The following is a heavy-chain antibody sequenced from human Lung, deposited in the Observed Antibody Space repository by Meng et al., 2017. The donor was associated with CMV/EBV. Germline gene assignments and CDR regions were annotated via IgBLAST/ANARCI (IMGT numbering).Heavy chain of an antibody. CDR1: GYTFTSYY. V-gene: IGHV1-46*01. Sequence: ASVKVSCKASGYTFTSYYMHWVRQAPGQGLEWMGIINPSGGSTSYAQKFQGRVTMTRDTPTSTVYMELSSLRSEDTAVYYCARDRERGYSYGIIDYWGQGTLVXVSS. D-gene: IGHD5-18*01. CDR2: INPSGGST. CDR3: ARDRERGYSYGIIDY. J-gene: IGHJ4*02.